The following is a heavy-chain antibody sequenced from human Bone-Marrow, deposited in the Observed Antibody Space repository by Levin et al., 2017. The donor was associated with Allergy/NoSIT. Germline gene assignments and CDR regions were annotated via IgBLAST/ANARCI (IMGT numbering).Heavy chain of an antibody. CDR3: ARGEEEYFFDSCGY. CDR2: ISYDGSTK. CDR1: GFTFNNYA. D-gene: IGHD3-22*01. V-gene: IGHV3-30-3*01. Sequence: GESLKISCAASGFTFNNYAMHWVRQAPGKGLEWVALISYDGSTKSYADSVKGRFTISRDNSKDTLYLQVSSLRPEDTAVYYCARGEEEYFFDSCGYWGPGTLVTVSS. J-gene: IGHJ4*02.